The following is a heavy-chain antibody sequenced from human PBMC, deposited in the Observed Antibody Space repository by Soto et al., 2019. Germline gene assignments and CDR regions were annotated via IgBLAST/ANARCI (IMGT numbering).Heavy chain of an antibody. D-gene: IGHD3-10*01. V-gene: IGHV4-39*01. Sequence: SATPSLSYTVSGGSISSSIYYWGWIRQPPGKGLEWIGSIYYSGSTYYNPSLKSRVTISVDTSKNQFSLKLSSVTAADTAVYYCASPYYYGSGSYYNEGGMDVWGQGTTVTVSS. J-gene: IGHJ6*02. CDR2: IYYSGST. CDR3: ASPYYYGSGSYYNEGGMDV. CDR1: GGSISSSIYY.